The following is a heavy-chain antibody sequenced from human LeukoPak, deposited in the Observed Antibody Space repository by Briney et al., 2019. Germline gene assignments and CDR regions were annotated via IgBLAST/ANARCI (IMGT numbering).Heavy chain of an antibody. CDR1: GFTFSSYA. V-gene: IGHV3-23*01. D-gene: IGHD6-13*01. J-gene: IGHJ4*02. Sequence: PGGSLRLSCAASGFTFSSYAMSWVRQAPGKGLEWVSVISGSGVNTYYADSVTGRFTISRDNSKNTLYLQMNSLRAEDTAVYYCAKSFGPVIAAAGTGADWGLGILVTVSS. CDR3: AKSFGPVIAAAGTGAD. CDR2: ISGSGVNT.